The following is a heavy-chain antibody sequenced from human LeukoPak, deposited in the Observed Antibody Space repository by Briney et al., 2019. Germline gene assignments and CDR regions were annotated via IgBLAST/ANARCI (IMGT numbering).Heavy chain of an antibody. CDR2: ITDSGDGT. J-gene: IGHJ3*02. CDR3: AKQIRAFDI. Sequence: PGGSLRLSCAVSGFTVSSNYMSWVRQAPGKGLEWVSSITDSGDGTYYADSVQGRFTVSRDNSKNTLYLQMNSLRVEDTAVYYCAKQIRAFDIGGQGTVVIVSS. V-gene: IGHV3-23*01. CDR1: GFTVSSNY.